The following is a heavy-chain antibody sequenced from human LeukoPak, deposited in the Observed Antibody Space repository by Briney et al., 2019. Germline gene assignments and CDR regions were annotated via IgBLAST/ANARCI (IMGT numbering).Heavy chain of an antibody. V-gene: IGHV1-2*04. CDR2: INPNSGGT. CDR1: GYTFTGYY. CDR3: AREYVLRYFDWSTNYYGMDV. D-gene: IGHD3-9*01. Sequence: GASVRVPCKASGYTFTGYYMHWVRQAPGQGLEWMGWINPNSGGTNYAQKFQGWVTMTRDTSISTAYMELSRLRSDDTAVYYCAREYVLRYFDWSTNYYGMDVWGQGTTVTVSS. J-gene: IGHJ6*02.